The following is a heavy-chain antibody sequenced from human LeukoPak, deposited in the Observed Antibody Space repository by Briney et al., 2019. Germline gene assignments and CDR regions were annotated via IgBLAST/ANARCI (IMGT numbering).Heavy chain of an antibody. V-gene: IGHV3-73*01. CDR1: GFTFSGSA. J-gene: IGHJ4*02. D-gene: IGHD3-10*01. Sequence: GGSLRLSCAASGFTFSGSALHWVRQASGKGLEWVGRIRSTANGYATAYAGSVKGRFTISRDDSKNTAYLQMDSLKTEDTAVYYCTGNYYGSGSYADFDYWGQGTLVTVSS. CDR3: TGNYYGSGSYADFDY. CDR2: IRSTANGYAT.